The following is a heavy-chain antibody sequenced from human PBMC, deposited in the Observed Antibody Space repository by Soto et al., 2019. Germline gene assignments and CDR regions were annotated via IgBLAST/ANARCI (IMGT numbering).Heavy chain of an antibody. CDR2: MYHSGST. Sequence: PSQTLSLTCAVSGGSISSGGYSWSWIRQPPGKGLEWIGYMYHSGSTHYNPSLKSRVTISIDRSKNQFSLKLSSVAAADTAVYYCARDNGREQYYDSSGYWYYFDYWGQGTLVTVSS. V-gene: IGHV4-30-2*01. J-gene: IGHJ4*02. D-gene: IGHD3-22*01. CDR1: GGSISSGGYS. CDR3: ARDNGREQYYDSSGYWYYFDY.